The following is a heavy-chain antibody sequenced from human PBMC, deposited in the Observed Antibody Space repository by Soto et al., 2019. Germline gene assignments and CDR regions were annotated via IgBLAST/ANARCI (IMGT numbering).Heavy chain of an antibody. J-gene: IGHJ6*02. V-gene: IGHV4-61*01. Sequence: QVQLQESGPGLVKPSEALSLTCTVSGGSVNSDSYYWTWIRQPPGKRLEWIGSLYYSGSTNYNPRLKSRVTISVDTSMNQFSLKLGSVTAADTAVYFCARESPEFSSSGGLDVWCQGTTVTVSS. CDR3: ARESPEFSSSGGLDV. CDR1: GGSVNSDSYY. D-gene: IGHD3-10*01. CDR2: LYYSGST.